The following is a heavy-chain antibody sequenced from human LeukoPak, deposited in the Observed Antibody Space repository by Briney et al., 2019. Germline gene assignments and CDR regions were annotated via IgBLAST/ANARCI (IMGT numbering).Heavy chain of an antibody. D-gene: IGHD6-19*01. J-gene: IGHJ4*02. CDR3: ARVRGRGSGWPGFY. V-gene: IGHV1-8*01. Sequence: ASVKVSCKASGYTFTSYDINWVRQATGLGLEWMGWMNPNSGNTGYAQKFQGRVTMTRNTSISTAYMELSSLRSEDTAVYYCARVRGRGSGWPGFYWGQGTLVTVSS. CDR1: GYTFTSYD. CDR2: MNPNSGNT.